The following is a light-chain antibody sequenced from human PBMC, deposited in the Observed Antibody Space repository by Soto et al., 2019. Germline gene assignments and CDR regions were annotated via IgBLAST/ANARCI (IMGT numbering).Light chain of an antibody. V-gene: IGLV2-11*01. J-gene: IGLJ1*01. CDR1: SSNVDDYRY. CDR3: CSYVTTPEI. Sequence: QAVLNQPRSGSGAPGQALTISCTGTSSNVDDYRYVSWYQQFPGKAPKLVIYGVNQRPSGVPNRFSGSNSDNTASLTISGLQAEDEADYYCCSYVTTPEIFGTGTKVTVL. CDR2: GVN.